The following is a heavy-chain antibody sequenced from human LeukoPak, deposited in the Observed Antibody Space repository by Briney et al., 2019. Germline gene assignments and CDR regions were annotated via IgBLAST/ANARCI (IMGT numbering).Heavy chain of an antibody. CDR3: ARGGYSSGWKGGYYFDY. Sequence: SETLSLTCTVSGGSISSYYWSWIRQPAGKGLEWIGRIYTSGSTNYNPSLKSRVTISVDTSKNQFSLKLSSVTAADTAVYYCARGGYSSGWKGGYYFDYWGQGTLVTVSS. J-gene: IGHJ4*02. CDR2: IYTSGST. D-gene: IGHD6-19*01. V-gene: IGHV4-4*07. CDR1: GGSISSYY.